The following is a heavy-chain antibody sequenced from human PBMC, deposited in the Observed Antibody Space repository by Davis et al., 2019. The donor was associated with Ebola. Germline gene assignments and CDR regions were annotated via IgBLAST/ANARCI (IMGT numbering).Heavy chain of an antibody. CDR3: ARDHRPLGYYYGMDV. Sequence: MPSETLSLTCTVSGGSISSYYWSWIRQPPGKGLEWIGYIYTSGSTNYNPSPKSRVTISVDTSKNQFSLKLSSVTAADTAVYYCARDHRPLGYYYGMDVWGQGTTVTVSS. D-gene: IGHD7-27*01. CDR1: GGSISSYY. V-gene: IGHV4-59*01. J-gene: IGHJ6*02. CDR2: IYTSGST.